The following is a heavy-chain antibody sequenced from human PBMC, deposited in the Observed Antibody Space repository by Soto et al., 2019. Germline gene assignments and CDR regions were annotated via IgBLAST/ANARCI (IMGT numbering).Heavy chain of an antibody. CDR2: IYASGST. CDR1: GDFISSYC. J-gene: IGHJ6*02. CDR3: AVLGDFQSSNHDMDV. Sequence: QVQLQESGPGLVKPSETLSLTCTVSGDFISSYCWTWIRQPAGKGLEWIGRIYASGSTNYNPIFKRRLTISVDASKNQFSLKLTSVTAAATAVYYCAVLGDFQSSNHDMDVWGQGTTVTVSS. D-gene: IGHD3-10*01. V-gene: IGHV4-4*07.